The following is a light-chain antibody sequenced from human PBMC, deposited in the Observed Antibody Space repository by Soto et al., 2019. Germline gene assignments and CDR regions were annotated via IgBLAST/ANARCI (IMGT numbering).Light chain of an antibody. CDR3: QQYADPPIT. V-gene: IGKV3-20*01. J-gene: IGKJ5*01. CDR2: DAT. Sequence: EIVLTQSPGTLSLSPGERATLSCRASQSVSINYLGWYQQKPGQAPRLLIYDATNRATGIPDRFSGSGSGTDFTLTISRLEPEDFAVYYCQQYADPPITFGQGTRLEI. CDR1: QSVSINY.